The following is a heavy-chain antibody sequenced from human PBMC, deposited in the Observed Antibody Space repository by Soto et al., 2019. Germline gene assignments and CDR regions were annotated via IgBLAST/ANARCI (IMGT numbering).Heavy chain of an antibody. V-gene: IGHV3-48*01. CDR2: ISSSGSTI. Sequence: GGSLRLSCAASGFTFRSYWMHWVRQAPGKGLEWVSYISSSGSTIYYADSVKGRFTISRDNSKNTLYLQMNSLRAEDTAVYYCAKDRGSSSSPPDYWGQGTLVTVSS. D-gene: IGHD6-6*01. J-gene: IGHJ4*02. CDR3: AKDRGSSSSPPDY. CDR1: GFTFRSYW.